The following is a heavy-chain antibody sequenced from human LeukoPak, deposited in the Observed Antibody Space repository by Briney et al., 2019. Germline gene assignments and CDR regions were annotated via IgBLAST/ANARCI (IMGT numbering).Heavy chain of an antibody. J-gene: IGHJ4*02. CDR3: AKEGITMIVVVITGYYFDY. CDR1: GFTFSSYA. CDR2: ISGSGGST. Sequence: GGSLRLSCAASGFTFSSYAMSWVRQAPGKGLEWVSAISGSGGSTYYADSVKGRFTISRDNSKNTLYLQMNSLRAEDTAVYYCAKEGITMIVVVITGYYFDYWGQGTLVTVSS. V-gene: IGHV3-23*01. D-gene: IGHD3-22*01.